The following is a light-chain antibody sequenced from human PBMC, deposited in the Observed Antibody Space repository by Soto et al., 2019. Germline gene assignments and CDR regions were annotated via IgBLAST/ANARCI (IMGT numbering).Light chain of an antibody. CDR2: DVS. J-gene: IGLJ2*01. CDR1: SSDVGVYNY. CDR3: CSYAGSFTLL. V-gene: IGLV2-11*01. Sequence: QSVLTQPRSVSGSPGQSVTISCTGTSSDVGVYNYVSWYQQHPGKAPKLVIYDVSKRPSGVPDRFSGSKSGNTASLTISGLQAEDEADYYCCSYAGSFTLLFGGGTKVTVL.